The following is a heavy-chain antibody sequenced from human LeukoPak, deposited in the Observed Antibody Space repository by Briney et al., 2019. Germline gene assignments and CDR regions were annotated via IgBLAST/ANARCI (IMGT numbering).Heavy chain of an antibody. J-gene: IGHJ3*01. CDR3: ARDPIWFGELSE. CDR2: IYTSGST. V-gene: IGHV4-4*07. D-gene: IGHD3-10*01. CDR1: GRSFSGHS. Sequence: SETLSLTCAVYGRSFSGHSWNWIRQPAGKGLEWIGRIYTSGSTNYNPSLKSRVTMSVDTSKNQFSLKLSSVTAADTAVYYCARDPIWFGELSEWGQGTMVTVSS.